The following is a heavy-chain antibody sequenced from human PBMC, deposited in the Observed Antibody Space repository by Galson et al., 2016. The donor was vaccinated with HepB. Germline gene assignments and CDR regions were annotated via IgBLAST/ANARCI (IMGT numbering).Heavy chain of an antibody. D-gene: IGHD2-15*01. CDR1: GGSLSRGSYY. Sequence: SETLSLTCTVSGGSLSRGSYYWSWIRQPPGKGLEWIGYVFYTGSASYNPSLKSRVTISVDPSKNPLSLDLRSVTAAETAVYFCARYCSVAGYTGALDIWGQGTTVTV. J-gene: IGHJ6*02. V-gene: IGHV4-61*01. CDR2: VFYTGSA. CDR3: ARYCSVAGYTGALDI.